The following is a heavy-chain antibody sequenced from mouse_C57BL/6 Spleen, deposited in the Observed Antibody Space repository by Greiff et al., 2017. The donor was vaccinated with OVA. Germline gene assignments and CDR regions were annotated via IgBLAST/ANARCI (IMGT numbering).Heavy chain of an antibody. CDR2: INPNNGGT. CDR3: AREGVYDGYSFAY. Sequence: EVQLQQSGPELVKPGASVKISCKASGYTFTDYYMNWVKQSHGKSLEWIGDINPNNGGTSYNQKFKGKATLTVDKSSSTAYMELRSLTSEDSAVYYGAREGVYDGYSFAYWGQGTLVTVSA. V-gene: IGHV1-26*01. CDR1: GYTFTDYY. D-gene: IGHD2-3*01. J-gene: IGHJ3*01.